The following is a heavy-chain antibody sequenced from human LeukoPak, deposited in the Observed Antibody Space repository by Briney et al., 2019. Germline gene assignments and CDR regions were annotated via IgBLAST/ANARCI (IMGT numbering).Heavy chain of an antibody. V-gene: IGHV1-2*02. CDR3: ARAILSRWSLSQWFDP. Sequence: GSAKVSCMASGYTFTGYYMHWVRQAPGQGLEWMGWINPNSGGTNYAQKFQGRVTMTRDTSISTAYMELSRLRSDDTAVYYCARAILSRWSLSQWFDPWGQGTLVTVSS. J-gene: IGHJ5*02. CDR1: GYTFTGYY. CDR2: INPNSGGT. D-gene: IGHD2-8*01.